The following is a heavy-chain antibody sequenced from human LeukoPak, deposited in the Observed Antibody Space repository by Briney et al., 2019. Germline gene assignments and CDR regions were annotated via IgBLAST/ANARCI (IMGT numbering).Heavy chain of an antibody. CDR1: GFTFSGSA. CDR3: ASSYYYGSGSTRLGY. CDR2: ISSSSSYI. V-gene: IGHV3-21*01. J-gene: IGHJ4*02. Sequence: GGSLKLSCAASGFTFSGSAMHWVRQASGKGLEWVSSISSSSSYIYYADSVKGRFTISRDNAKNSLYLQMNSLRAEDTAVYYCASSYYYGSGSTRLGYWGQGTLVTVSS. D-gene: IGHD3-10*01.